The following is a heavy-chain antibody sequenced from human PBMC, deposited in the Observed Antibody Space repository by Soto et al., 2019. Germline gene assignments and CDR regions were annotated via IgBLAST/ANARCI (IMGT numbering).Heavy chain of an antibody. Sequence: SETLSLTCAVSGGSIRSSNWWSWVRQPPGKGLEWIGEIYHSGSTNYNPSLKSRVTISVDKSKNQFSLKLISVTAADTAVYYCPRGSELRKWFDPWGQGTLVTVSS. CDR1: GGSIRSSNW. CDR2: IYHSGST. D-gene: IGHD1-7*01. CDR3: PRGSELRKWFDP. J-gene: IGHJ5*02. V-gene: IGHV4-4*02.